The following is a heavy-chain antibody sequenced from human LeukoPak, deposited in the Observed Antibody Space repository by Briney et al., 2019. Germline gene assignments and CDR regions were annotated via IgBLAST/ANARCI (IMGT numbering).Heavy chain of an antibody. D-gene: IGHD3-9*01. CDR3: ARGGAGYFDPDAFDI. CDR1: GYTFTSYG. CDR2: ISAYNGNT. Sequence: ASLKVSCKASGYTFTSYGISSVRQAPGHRLEWMRWISAYNGNTNYAQKLQGRVTMTTDTSTSTAYMELRSLRSDDTAVYYCARGGAGYFDPDAFDIWGQGTVVTVSS. V-gene: IGHV1-18*04. J-gene: IGHJ3*02.